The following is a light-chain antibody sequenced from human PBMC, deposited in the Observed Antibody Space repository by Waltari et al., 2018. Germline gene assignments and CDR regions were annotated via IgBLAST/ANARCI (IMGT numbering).Light chain of an antibody. V-gene: IGKV3-11*01. J-gene: IGKJ4*01. CDR2: DTS. CDR3: QYRTNWPLT. Sequence: EIVVTQSPGTLSLSPGERATLSCRTRQCVTSYLAWYQQKPGQPPRLLLYDTSNRSPGIPPRFTGSGSGTDFTLTISSLEPEDFAVYYCQYRTNWPLTFGGGTKVEMK. CDR1: QCVTSY.